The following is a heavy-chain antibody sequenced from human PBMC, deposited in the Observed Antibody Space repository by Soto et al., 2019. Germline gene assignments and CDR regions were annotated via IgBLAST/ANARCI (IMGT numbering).Heavy chain of an antibody. CDR1: GYTFTGYY. CDR3: ARWGGYYYDSSGYYYDRPPAFDY. J-gene: IGHJ4*02. Sequence: QVQLVQSGAEVKKPGASVKVSCKASGYTFTGYYMHWVRQAPGQGLEWMGWINPNSGGTNYAQKFQGWVTMTRDTSISTAYMELSRLRADDTAVYYCARWGGYYYDSSGYYYDRPPAFDYWGQGTLVTVSS. V-gene: IGHV1-2*04. CDR2: INPNSGGT. D-gene: IGHD3-22*01.